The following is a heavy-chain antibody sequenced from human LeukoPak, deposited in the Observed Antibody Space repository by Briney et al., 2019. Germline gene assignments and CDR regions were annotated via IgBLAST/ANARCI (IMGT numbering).Heavy chain of an antibody. CDR3: ARMDSGSYFDY. V-gene: IGHV4-61*02. Sequence: SETLSLTCTVSGGSISSGSYYWSWIRQPAGKGLEWIGRIYSSGSTNYNPSLKSRVTISLDTSKNQFSLKLNSVTAADTAVFYCARMDSGSYFDYWGQGILVTVSS. CDR2: IYSSGST. D-gene: IGHD3-10*01. J-gene: IGHJ4*02. CDR1: GGSISSGSYY.